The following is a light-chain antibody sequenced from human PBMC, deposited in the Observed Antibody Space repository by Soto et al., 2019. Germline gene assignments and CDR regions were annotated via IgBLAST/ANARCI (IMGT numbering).Light chain of an antibody. CDR1: QIVNSNY. Sequence: VFTQSPGTLSLSPGERATLSCRASQIVNSNYLAWYQQKSGQAPRLLIFGASYRATGIPDRFSGSGSGTDFTLTISGLEPEDFALYYCQQYSASVLTFGGGTKVDIK. J-gene: IGKJ4*01. CDR3: QQYSASVLT. V-gene: IGKV3-20*01. CDR2: GAS.